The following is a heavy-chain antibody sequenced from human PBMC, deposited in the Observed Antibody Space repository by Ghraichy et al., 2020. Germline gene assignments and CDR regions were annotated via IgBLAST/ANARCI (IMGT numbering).Heavy chain of an antibody. CDR3: AKDSYSSGWYAEYFQH. D-gene: IGHD6-19*01. V-gene: IGHV3-30*02. Sequence: GGSLRLSCAASGFTFSSYGMHWVRQAPGKGLEWVAFIRYDGSNKYYADSVKGRFTISRDNSKNTLYLQMNSLRAEDTAVYYCAKDSYSSGWYAEYFQHWGQGTLVTVSS. J-gene: IGHJ1*01. CDR2: IRYDGSNK. CDR1: GFTFSSYG.